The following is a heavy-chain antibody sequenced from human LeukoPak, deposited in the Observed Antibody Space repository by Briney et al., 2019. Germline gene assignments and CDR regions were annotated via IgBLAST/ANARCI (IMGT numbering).Heavy chain of an antibody. CDR2: IYSGGST. CDR3: ARDRPVLYSSSWGGHDAFDI. D-gene: IGHD6-13*01. J-gene: IGHJ3*02. Sequence: GGSLRLSCAASGFTFSSYSMNWVRQAPGKGLEWVSVIYSGGSTYYADSVKGRFTISRDNSKNTLYLQMNSLRAEDTAVYYCARDRPVLYSSSWGGHDAFDIWGQGTMVTVSS. V-gene: IGHV3-66*01. CDR1: GFTFSSYS.